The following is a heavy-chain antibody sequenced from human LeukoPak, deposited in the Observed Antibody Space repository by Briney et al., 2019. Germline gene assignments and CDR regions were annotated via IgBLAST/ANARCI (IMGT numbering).Heavy chain of an antibody. CDR3: ARMTTELGVDY. CDR1: GGSVSSGDYY. CDR2: ISYSGST. Sequence: SETLSLTCTVSGGSVSSGDYYWSWIRQHPGKGLEWIGYISYSGSTYYNPSLKSRVSISVDTSKDQFSLKLSSVTAADTAVYYCARMTTELGVDYWGQGTLVTVSS. J-gene: IGHJ4*02. D-gene: IGHD4-17*01. V-gene: IGHV4-31*03.